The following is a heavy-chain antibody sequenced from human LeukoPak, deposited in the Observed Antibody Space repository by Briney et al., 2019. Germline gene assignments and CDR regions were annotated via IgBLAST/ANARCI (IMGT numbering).Heavy chain of an antibody. D-gene: IGHD2-15*01. CDR3: ASSFYGDYVQY. CDR2: ITTSDGNT. CDR1: GFTFSSYT. J-gene: IGHJ1*01. V-gene: IGHV3-23*01. Sequence: GGSLRLSCAASGFTFSSYTMSWVRQAPGKGLEWVSTITTSDGNTYYADSVKGRFTVSRDNSKNSLYLQMNSLRDEDTAVYYCASSFYGDYVQYWGQGTLVTVSS.